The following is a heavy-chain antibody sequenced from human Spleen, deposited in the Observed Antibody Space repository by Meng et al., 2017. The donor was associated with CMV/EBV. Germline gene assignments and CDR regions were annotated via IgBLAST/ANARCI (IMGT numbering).Heavy chain of an antibody. Sequence: GESLKISCAASGFTFSSYAMSWVRQAPGKGLEWVSVIYSGGSSTYYADSVKGRFTISRDNAKNSLYLQMNSLRAEDTAIYYCARDYYNSSGWGGFDPWGQGTLVTVSS. D-gene: IGHD3-22*01. CDR2: IYSGGSST. J-gene: IGHJ5*02. CDR3: ARDYYNSSGWGGFDP. V-gene: IGHV3-23*03. CDR1: GFTFSSYA.